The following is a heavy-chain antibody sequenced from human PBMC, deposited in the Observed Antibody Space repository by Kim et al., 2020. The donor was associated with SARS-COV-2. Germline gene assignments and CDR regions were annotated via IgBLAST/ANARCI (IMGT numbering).Heavy chain of an antibody. J-gene: IGHJ4*02. Sequence: YADSVKGRFTISRDNSKNTLHLQMNSLRAEDTAVYYCAKPGEPRGRYFDYWGQGTLVTVSS. V-gene: IGHV3-23*01. D-gene: IGHD5-12*01. CDR3: AKPGEPRGRYFDY.